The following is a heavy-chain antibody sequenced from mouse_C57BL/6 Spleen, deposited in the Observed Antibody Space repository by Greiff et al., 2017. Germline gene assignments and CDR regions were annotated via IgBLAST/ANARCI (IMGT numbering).Heavy chain of an antibody. Sequence: VQLQQSGPELVKPGASVKISCKASGYTFTDYYMNWVKQSHGKSLEWIGDINPNNGGTSYNQKFKGKATLTVDKSSSTAYMELRSLTSEDSAVYYCGTGTLYYYAMDYWGQGTSVTVSS. J-gene: IGHJ4*01. V-gene: IGHV1-26*01. D-gene: IGHD4-1*01. CDR2: INPNNGGT. CDR3: GTGTLYYYAMDY. CDR1: GYTFTDYY.